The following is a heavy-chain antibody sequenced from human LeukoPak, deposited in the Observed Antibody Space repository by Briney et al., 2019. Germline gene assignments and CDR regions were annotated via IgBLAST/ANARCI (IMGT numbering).Heavy chain of an antibody. CDR3: ARDLGIPLVGNVADY. Sequence: PMASVTVSCKTSGYTFMNYGISWVRQAPGQGLEWMGWISTYNGNTNFEQKFQGRLTMTTDTSTSTAYMELRSLRSDDTAVYYCARDLGIPLVGNVADYWGQGTLVTVSS. J-gene: IGHJ4*02. V-gene: IGHV1-18*01. D-gene: IGHD6-19*01. CDR1: GYTFMNYG. CDR2: ISTYNGNT.